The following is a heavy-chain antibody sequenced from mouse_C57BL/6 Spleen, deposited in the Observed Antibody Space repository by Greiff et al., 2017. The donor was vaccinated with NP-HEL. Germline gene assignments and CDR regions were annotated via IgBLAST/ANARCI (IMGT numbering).Heavy chain of an antibody. V-gene: IGHV1-64*01. CDR2: IYPNSGST. J-gene: IGHJ1*03. Sequence: VQLQQPGAELAKPGASVKLSCKASGYTFTSYWMRWVKQRPGQGLEWIGMIYPNSGSTYYNEKFKSKATLTADKSSSTAYMQLRSLTSEDSAVYYCARDEGYFDVWGTGTTVTVSS. CDR3: ARDEGYFDV. CDR1: GYTFTSYW.